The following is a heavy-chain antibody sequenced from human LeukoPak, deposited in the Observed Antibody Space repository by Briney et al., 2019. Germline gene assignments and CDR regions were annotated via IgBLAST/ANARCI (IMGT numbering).Heavy chain of an antibody. J-gene: IGHJ4*02. Sequence: GGSLRLSCAASGFTFSSYNMNWVRQAPGKGLEWVSSISHSSSYIYYADSVKGRFTISRDNAKNSLDLQMNSLRAEDTAVYYCARRGMPYSSSWYLYCFDYWGQGILVTVSS. CDR3: ARRGMPYSSSWYLYCFDY. CDR2: ISHSSSYI. D-gene: IGHD6-13*01. V-gene: IGHV3-21*04. CDR1: GFTFSSYN.